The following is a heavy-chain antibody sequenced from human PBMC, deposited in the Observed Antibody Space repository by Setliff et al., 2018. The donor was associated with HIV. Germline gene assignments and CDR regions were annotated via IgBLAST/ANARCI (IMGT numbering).Heavy chain of an antibody. CDR1: GYTFTSYG. D-gene: IGHD4-17*01. J-gene: IGHJ5*02. Sequence: GASVKVSCKASGYTFTSYGISWVRQAPGQGLEWMGWISAYNGNTNYAQKLQGRVTMTTDTSTSTAYMELRSLRSDDTAVYYRARDMTTVTYNWFDPWGQGALVTVSS. CDR2: ISAYNGNT. V-gene: IGHV1-18*01. CDR3: ARDMTTVTYNWFDP.